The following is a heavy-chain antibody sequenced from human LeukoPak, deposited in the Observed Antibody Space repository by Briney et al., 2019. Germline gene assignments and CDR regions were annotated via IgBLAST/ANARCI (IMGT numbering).Heavy chain of an antibody. V-gene: IGHV3-33*01. Sequence: PGGSLRLSCAASGFTFSSYGMHWVRQAPGKGLEWEAVIWYDGSNKYYADSVKGRFTISRDNSKNTLYLQMNSLRAEDTAVYYCARGHYCSGGSCYGGIDYWGQGTLVTVSS. D-gene: IGHD2-15*01. CDR2: IWYDGSNK. CDR3: ARGHYCSGGSCYGGIDY. J-gene: IGHJ4*02. CDR1: GFTFSSYG.